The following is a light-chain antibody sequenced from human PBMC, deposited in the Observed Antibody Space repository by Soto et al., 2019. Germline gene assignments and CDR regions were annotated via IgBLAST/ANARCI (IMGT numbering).Light chain of an antibody. J-gene: IGLJ1*01. CDR1: SSNIGSNL. CDR3: AAWDDSLNGSYV. V-gene: IGLV1-44*01. CDR2: SNY. Sequence: QSVLTQPPSASGTPGQRVTISCSGSSSNIGSNLVAWYQQLPGTAPKLLIYSNYQRPSGVPDRFSGSKSGTSASLAISGLQSEDEADYYCAAWDDSLNGSYVFGTGTKVTVL.